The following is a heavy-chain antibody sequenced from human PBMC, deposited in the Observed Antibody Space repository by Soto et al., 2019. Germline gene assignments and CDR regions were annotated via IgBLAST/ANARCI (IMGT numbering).Heavy chain of an antibody. Sequence: SETLSLTCTVSGGSISSSSYYWGWIRQPPGKGLEWIGSIYYSGSTYYNPSLKSRVTISVDTSKNQFSLKLSSVTAADTAVYYCARHAALYYDYIWGSYLVGAGNNWFDPWGQGTLVTVSS. D-gene: IGHD3-16*02. CDR3: ARHAALYYDYIWGSYLVGAGNNWFDP. J-gene: IGHJ5*02. CDR1: GGSISSSSYY. V-gene: IGHV4-39*01. CDR2: IYYSGST.